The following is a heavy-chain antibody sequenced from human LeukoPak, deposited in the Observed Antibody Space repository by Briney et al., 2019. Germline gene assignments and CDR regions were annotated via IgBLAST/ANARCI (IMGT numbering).Heavy chain of an antibody. CDR1: GGSISSYY. Sequence: SETLSLTCTVSGGSISSYYWSCIRQPPGKGLEWIGYIYYSGSTNYNPSLKSRVTISVDTSKNQFSLKLSSVTAADTAVYYCARGRWLLPWGQGTLVTVSS. V-gene: IGHV4-59*01. CDR3: ARGRWLLP. D-gene: IGHD5-24*01. CDR2: IYYSGST. J-gene: IGHJ4*02.